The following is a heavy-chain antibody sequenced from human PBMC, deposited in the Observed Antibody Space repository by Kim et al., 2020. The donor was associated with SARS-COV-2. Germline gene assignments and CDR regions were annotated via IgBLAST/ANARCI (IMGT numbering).Heavy chain of an antibody. CDR2: ISGSGGST. Sequence: GGSLRLSCAASGFTFSSYAMSWVRQAPGKGLEWVSAISGSGGSTYYADSVKGRFTISRDNSKNTLYLQMNSLRAEDTAVYYCANRREDLSYGMDVWGQGTTVTVSS. CDR1: GFTFSSYA. V-gene: IGHV3-23*01. J-gene: IGHJ6*02. CDR3: ANRREDLSYGMDV. D-gene: IGHD1-26*01.